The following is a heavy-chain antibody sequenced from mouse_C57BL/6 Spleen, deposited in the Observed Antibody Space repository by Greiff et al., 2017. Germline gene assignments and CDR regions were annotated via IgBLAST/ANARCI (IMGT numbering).Heavy chain of an antibody. CDR1: GYTFTSYW. CDR3: ARSRGTTVVADFDY. CDR2: IDPNSGGT. Sequence: QVQLQQPGAELVKPGASVKLSCKASGYTFTSYWMHWVKQRPGRGLEWSGRIDPNSGGTKYNEKFKSKATLTVDKPSSTAYMQLSSLTSEDSAVYYCARSRGTTVVADFDYWGQGTTLTVSS. V-gene: IGHV1-72*01. D-gene: IGHD1-1*01. J-gene: IGHJ2*01.